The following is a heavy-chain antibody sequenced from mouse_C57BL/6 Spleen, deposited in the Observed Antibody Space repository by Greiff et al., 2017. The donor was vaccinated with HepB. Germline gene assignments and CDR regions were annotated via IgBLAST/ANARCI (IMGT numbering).Heavy chain of an antibody. CDR1: GYTFTSYW. Sequence: VQLQQSGAELVMPGASVKLSCKASGYTFTSYWMHWVKQRPGQGLEWIGEIDPSDSYTNYNQKFKGKSTLTVDKSSSTAYMPLSSLTSEDSAVYYCARKGIYYYGSSYWYFDGWGTGTTVTVSS. CDR2: IDPSDSYT. CDR3: ARKGIYYYGSSYWYFDG. D-gene: IGHD1-1*01. J-gene: IGHJ1*03. V-gene: IGHV1-69*01.